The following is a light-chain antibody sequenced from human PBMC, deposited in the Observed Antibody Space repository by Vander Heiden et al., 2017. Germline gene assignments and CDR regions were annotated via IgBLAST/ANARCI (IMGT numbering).Light chain of an antibody. Sequence: EIALTQSPGTLSLSPGERASLSCSASQRVSSSYLAWYQQKPGQAPRLLIYGASSRATGIPYRFSGSGSGTDFTLTISRLEPEDFAVYYCQQYGSSPWTFGQGTKVEIK. CDR3: QQYGSSPWT. CDR1: QRVSSSY. CDR2: GAS. J-gene: IGKJ1*01. V-gene: IGKV3-20*01.